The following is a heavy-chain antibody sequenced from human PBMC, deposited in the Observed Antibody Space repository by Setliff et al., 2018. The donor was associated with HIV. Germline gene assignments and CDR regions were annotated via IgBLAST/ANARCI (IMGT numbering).Heavy chain of an antibody. CDR1: GYTFSEYA. D-gene: IGHD2-2*01. CDR2: IDTDNGYR. CDR3: ARWCAAAGCYPAIYHFDS. V-gene: IGHV1-3*04. J-gene: IGHJ4*02. Sequence: ASVKVSCKASGYTFSEYAIHWVRQAPGQRLEWMGRIDTDNGYRRYSTKLQGRVTITKDTSANTAYMELRGLRSEGTAVYYCARWCAAAGCYPAIYHFDSWGQGTLVTV.